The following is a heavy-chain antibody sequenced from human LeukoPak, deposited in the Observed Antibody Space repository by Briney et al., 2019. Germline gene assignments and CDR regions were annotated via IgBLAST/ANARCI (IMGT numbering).Heavy chain of an antibody. CDR1: GGTFSSYA. D-gene: IGHD3-9*01. CDR2: IIPIFGTA. V-gene: IGHV1-69*13. CDR3: ARAGDILTNDLDY. Sequence: ASVKVSCKASGGTFSSYAISWVRQAPGQGLEWMGGIIPIFGTANYAQKFQGRVTITADESTSTAYMELSSLRSEDTAVYYCARAGDILTNDLDYWGQGTLVTVSS. J-gene: IGHJ4*02.